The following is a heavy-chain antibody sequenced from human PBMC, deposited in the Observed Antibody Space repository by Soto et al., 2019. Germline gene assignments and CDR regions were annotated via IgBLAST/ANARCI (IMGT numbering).Heavy chain of an antibody. Sequence: GSLRLSCSASGFTFSSYAMHWVRQAPGEGLAYVSAISSNGGSTYYADSVKGRFTISRDNSKNTPYLQMSSLRAADTAVYYCVKEQQVAHARANAFDFWGQGTMVTVSS. J-gene: IGHJ3*01. CDR1: GFTFSSYA. CDR2: ISSNGGST. V-gene: IGHV3-64D*06. D-gene: IGHD5-12*01. CDR3: VKEQQVAHARANAFDF.